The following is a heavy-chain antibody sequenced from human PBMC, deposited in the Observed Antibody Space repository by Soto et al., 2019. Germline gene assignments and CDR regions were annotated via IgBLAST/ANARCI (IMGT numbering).Heavy chain of an antibody. Sequence: QVQLVQSGAEVKKPGSSVKVSCKASGGTFSSYAISWVRQAPGQGLEWMGGIIPIFGTANYAQKFQGRVTITADESTSTAQMELSSLRAEDTAVYYCASGGFGELLPPLVYHGMDVWGQGTTVTVSS. CDR3: ASGGFGELLPPLVYHGMDV. CDR1: GGTFSSYA. V-gene: IGHV1-69*12. J-gene: IGHJ6*02. D-gene: IGHD3-10*01. CDR2: IIPIFGTA.